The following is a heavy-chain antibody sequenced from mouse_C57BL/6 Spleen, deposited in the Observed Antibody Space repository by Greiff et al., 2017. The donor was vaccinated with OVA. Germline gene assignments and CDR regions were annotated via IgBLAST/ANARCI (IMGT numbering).Heavy chain of an antibody. CDR1: GYTFTSYW. Sequence: QLQQPGAELVRPGSSVKLSCKASGYTFTSYWMDWVKQRPGQGLEWIGNIYPSDSETHYNQKFKDKATLTVDKSSSTAYMQLSSLTSEDSAVYYCARGGFDYDGFDYWGQGTTLTVSS. J-gene: IGHJ2*01. D-gene: IGHD2-4*01. CDR3: ARGGFDYDGFDY. CDR2: IYPSDSET. V-gene: IGHV1-61*01.